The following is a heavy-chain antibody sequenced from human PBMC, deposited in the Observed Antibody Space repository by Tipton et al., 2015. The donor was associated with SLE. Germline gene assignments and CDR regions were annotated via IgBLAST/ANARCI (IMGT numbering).Heavy chain of an antibody. D-gene: IGHD3-3*02. V-gene: IGHV4-39*07. CDR1: GGSIGSINYF. CDR3: ATFSQSRLFDY. Sequence: TLSLTCTVSGGSIGSINYFWGWIRQPPGKGLEWIGTIYYSGSTYCNLSPKSRVTISVDTSRNQFSLRLISVTAADTAVYYCATFSQSRLFDYWGQGRLVTVSS. CDR2: IYYSGST. J-gene: IGHJ4*02.